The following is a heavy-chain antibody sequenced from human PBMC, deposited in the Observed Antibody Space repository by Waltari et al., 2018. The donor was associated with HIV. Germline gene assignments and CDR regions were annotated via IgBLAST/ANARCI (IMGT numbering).Heavy chain of an antibody. Sequence: QLRLQESGPGLVKTSETLSVTSTVSGDSVRRADFYWGWVRPPPGKGLEWIGEIYYSGIAHYNASLKSRVSMSVDASTNQFSLKLRSVTAADTAVYYCVRTTLGYYYDASGFQYFAHWGQGTLVTVSS. CDR1: GDSVRRADFY. CDR3: VRTTLGYYYDASGFQYFAH. CDR2: IYYSGIA. D-gene: IGHD3-22*01. V-gene: IGHV4-39*01. J-gene: IGHJ4*02.